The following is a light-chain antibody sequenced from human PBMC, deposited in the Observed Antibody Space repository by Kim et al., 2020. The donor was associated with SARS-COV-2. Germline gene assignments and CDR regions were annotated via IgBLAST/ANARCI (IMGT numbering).Light chain of an antibody. CDR2: QGN. CDR3: QVWDSSVI. CDR1: KLGDKD. J-gene: IGLJ2*01. V-gene: IGLV3-1*01. Sequence: VSVSPGQTASITCSGDKLGDKDAFWYQQKPGQSPVLVIYQGNKRPSEIPERFSGSNSGNTATLTISGAQAMDEADYFCQVWDSSVIFGGGTQLTVL.